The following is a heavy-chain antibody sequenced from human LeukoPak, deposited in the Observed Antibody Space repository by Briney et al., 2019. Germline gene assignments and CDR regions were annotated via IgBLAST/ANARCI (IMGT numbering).Heavy chain of an antibody. CDR2: TYYRSKWYN. CDR1: GDSVSSNSAA. D-gene: IGHD2-15*01. J-gene: IGHJ6*02. V-gene: IGHV6-1*01. Sequence: SQTLSLTCAISGDSVSSNSAAWNWIRHSPSRGLKWLGRTYYRSKWYNDYAVSAKSRITINPDTSKNHFSLQLNSVTPEDTAVYYCAREGGSYYYYYGMDVWGQGTTVTVSS. CDR3: AREGGSYYYYYGMDV.